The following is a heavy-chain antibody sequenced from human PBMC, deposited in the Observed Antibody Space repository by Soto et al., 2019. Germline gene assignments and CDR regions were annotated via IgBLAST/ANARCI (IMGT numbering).Heavy chain of an antibody. V-gene: IGHV1-18*01. CDR1: GYTFTSYG. D-gene: IGHD3-3*01. Sequence: QVQLVQSGAEVKKPGASVKVSCKASGYTFTSYGISWVRQAPGQGLEWMGWISAYNGNTNYAQKLQGRVTMTTDTSTSTAYMELRSLRSDDTAVYYCARVSYDFWSGYYTGDWFDPWGQGTLVTVSS. J-gene: IGHJ5*02. CDR2: ISAYNGNT. CDR3: ARVSYDFWSGYYTGDWFDP.